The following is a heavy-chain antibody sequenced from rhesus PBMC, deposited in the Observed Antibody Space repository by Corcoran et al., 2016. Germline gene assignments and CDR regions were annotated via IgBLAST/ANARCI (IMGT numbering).Heavy chain of an antibody. CDR2: LSYTGKTI. Sequence: EVQLVESGGGLVQPGGSLRLSCAASGFTFSSYDMSWVRQAPGKGLEWVEYLSYTGKTIYYADSVKGRFTISRDNAKNSLSLQMSSLRAEDTAVYYCTRGANYFDYWGQGVLVTVSS. J-gene: IGHJ4*01. CDR3: TRGANYFDY. CDR1: GFTFSSYD. V-gene: IGHV3-136*01.